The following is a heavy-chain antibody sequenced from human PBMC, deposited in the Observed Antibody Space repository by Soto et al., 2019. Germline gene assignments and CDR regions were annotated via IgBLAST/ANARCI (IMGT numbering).Heavy chain of an antibody. CDR1: GGSVSSGSYY. Sequence: SETLSLTCTVSGGSVSSGSYYWSWIRQPPGKGLEWIGYIYYSGSTNYNPSLKSRVTISVDTSKNQFSLKLGSVTAADTAVYYCARGRYQLLPVDYWGQGTLVTVSS. J-gene: IGHJ4*02. V-gene: IGHV4-61*01. CDR3: ARGRYQLLPVDY. CDR2: IYYSGST. D-gene: IGHD2-2*01.